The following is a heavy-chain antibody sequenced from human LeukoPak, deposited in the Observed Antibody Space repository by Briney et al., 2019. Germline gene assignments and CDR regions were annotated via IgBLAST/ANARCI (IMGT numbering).Heavy chain of an antibody. D-gene: IGHD3-22*01. CDR2: INPNSSGT. Sequence: ASVKVSCKASGYTFTGYYMHWVRQAPGQGLEWMGWINPNSSGTNYAQKFQGRVTMTRDTSISTAYMELSRLRSDDTAVYYCARDSKYYYDSSGYYPDAFDIWGQGTMVTVSS. CDR3: ARDSKYYYDSSGYYPDAFDI. V-gene: IGHV1-2*02. CDR1: GYTFTGYY. J-gene: IGHJ3*02.